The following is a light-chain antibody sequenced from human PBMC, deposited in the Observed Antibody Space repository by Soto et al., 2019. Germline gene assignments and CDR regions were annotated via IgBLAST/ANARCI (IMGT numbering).Light chain of an antibody. CDR1: QSISSW. J-gene: IGKJ1*01. CDR3: QQYNSCWT. CDR2: KAS. Sequence: DIQMTQSPSTLSASVGDRVTITCRASQSISSWLAWYQQKPGKAPKLLIYKASSLESGVPSRFSGSGSGTEFTLTISSLQPDDFATYYCQQYNSCWTFGKGTKVEIK. V-gene: IGKV1-5*03.